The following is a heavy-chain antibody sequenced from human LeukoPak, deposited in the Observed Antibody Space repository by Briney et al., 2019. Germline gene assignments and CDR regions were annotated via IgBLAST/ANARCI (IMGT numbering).Heavy chain of an antibody. CDR2: IIPILGIA. CDR1: GGTFSSYA. V-gene: IGHV1-69*04. J-gene: IGHJ4*02. D-gene: IGHD1-7*01. CDR3: ARERYNWNSNHFFDY. Sequence: SVKVSCKASGGTFSSYAISWVRQAPGQGLEWMGRIIPILGIANYAQKFQGRVTITADKSMSTAYMELSSLRSEDTAVYYCARERYNWNSNHFFDYWGQGTLVTVSS.